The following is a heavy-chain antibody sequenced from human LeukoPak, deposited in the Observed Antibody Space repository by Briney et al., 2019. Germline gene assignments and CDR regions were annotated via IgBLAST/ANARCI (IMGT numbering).Heavy chain of an antibody. CDR2: ISGSGDNT. D-gene: IGHD4-17*01. CDR1: GFTFSTYA. J-gene: IGHJ4*02. V-gene: IGHV3-23*01. Sequence: QTGGSLRLSCAASGFTFSTYAMSWVRQAPGKGLEWVSGISGSGDNTYYADSVKGRFTISRDNSKNTLYLQMNSLRAEDTAVYYCAKVSTKLLSYGDYVWGQGTLVTVSS. CDR3: AKVSTKLLSYGDYV.